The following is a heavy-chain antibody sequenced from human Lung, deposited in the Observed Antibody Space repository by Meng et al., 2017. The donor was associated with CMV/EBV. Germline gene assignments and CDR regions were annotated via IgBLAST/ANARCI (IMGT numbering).Heavy chain of an antibody. V-gene: IGHV4-59*01. CDR1: GGSMNNYF. D-gene: IGHD3-3*01. CDR3: ARDHVPISGVVPRGFDP. J-gene: IGHJ5*02. CDR2: IHSSGST. Sequence: SETLSLXCTVSGGSMNNYFWSWIRQPPGKGLEWIGYIHSSGSTNYSPSLKSRVSISVDTSKNQFSLKLTSVTATDTAVYYCARDHVPISGVVPRGFDPWGQGTPVTVSS.